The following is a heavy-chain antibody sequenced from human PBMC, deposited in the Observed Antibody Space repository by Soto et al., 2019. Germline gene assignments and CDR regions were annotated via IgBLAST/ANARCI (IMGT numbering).Heavy chain of an antibody. Sequence: QVQLVQSGAEVKKPGASVKVSCKASGYTFTSYDINWVRQATGQGLEWMGWMNPNSGNTGYAQKFQGRVTMTRNTYVSTAYMELGSLRSEDTAVYYWASGSTSGYRLGVCSYYYGMAVWGQGTTVTVSS. CDR1: GYTFTSYD. V-gene: IGHV1-8*01. D-gene: IGHD2-2*02. CDR3: ASGSTSGYRLGVCSYYYGMAV. J-gene: IGHJ6*02. CDR2: MNPNSGNT.